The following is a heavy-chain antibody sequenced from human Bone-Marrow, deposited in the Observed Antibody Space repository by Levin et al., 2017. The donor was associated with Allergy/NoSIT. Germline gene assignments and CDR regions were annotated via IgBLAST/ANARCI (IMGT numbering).Heavy chain of an antibody. CDR3: ARDPDSSSWYFVGDY. Sequence: ASVKVSCKASGYTFTSYGISWVRQAPGQGLEWMGWISAYNGNTNYAQKLQGRVTMTTDTSTSTAYMELRSLRSDDTAVYYCARDPDSSSWYFVGDYWGQGTLVTVSS. D-gene: IGHD6-13*01. CDR2: ISAYNGNT. V-gene: IGHV1-18*01. J-gene: IGHJ4*02. CDR1: GYTFTSYG.